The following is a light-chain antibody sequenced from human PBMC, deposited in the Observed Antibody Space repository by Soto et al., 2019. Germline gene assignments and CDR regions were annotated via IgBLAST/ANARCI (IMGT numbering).Light chain of an antibody. CDR1: QSVSSSH. CDR2: GAS. Sequence: DIVLTQSPGTLSLPPGERAILSCSASQSVSSSHLAWYQQKPGQAPRLLIYGASSRATGIPDRFSGSGSGTDFTLTISRLEPEDFAVHYCQQYGTSPPALTFGGGTKVEIK. CDR3: QQYGTSPPALT. V-gene: IGKV3-20*01. J-gene: IGKJ4*01.